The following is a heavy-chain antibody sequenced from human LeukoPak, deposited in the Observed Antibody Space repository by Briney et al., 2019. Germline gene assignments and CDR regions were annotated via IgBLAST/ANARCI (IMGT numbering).Heavy chain of an antibody. J-gene: IGHJ4*02. CDR3: ARGRYYYGSGELWSY. V-gene: IGHV1-8*01. Sequence: APVKVSCKASGYTFTSYDINWVRQATGQGLEWMGWKNPNSGNTGYAQKFQGRVTMTRNTSISTAYMELSSLRSEDTAVYYCARGRYYYGSGELWSYWGQGTLVTVSS. D-gene: IGHD3-10*01. CDR1: GYTFTSYD. CDR2: KNPNSGNT.